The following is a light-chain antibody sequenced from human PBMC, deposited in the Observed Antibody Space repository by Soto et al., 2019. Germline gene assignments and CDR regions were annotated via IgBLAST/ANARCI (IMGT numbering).Light chain of an antibody. J-gene: IGLJ1*01. CDR3: SSHAAINV. CDR2: EVD. Sequence: QSALTQPPSASGSLGQSVTISCTGSSSDVGGYNYVSWYQHHPGKAPKLMIYEVDKRPSGVPDRFSGSKSGNTASLTVSGLQAEDEADYYCSSHAAINVFGTGTKLTV. V-gene: IGLV2-8*01. CDR1: SSDVGGYNY.